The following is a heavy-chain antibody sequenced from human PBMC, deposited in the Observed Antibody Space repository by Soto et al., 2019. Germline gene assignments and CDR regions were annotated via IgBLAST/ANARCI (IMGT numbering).Heavy chain of an antibody. CDR3: ARDPWEDGGVTLDY. CDR2: IYPNNGGT. Sequence: QVQLVQPGAEVKKPGASVKVSCKAFGYAFTDYYLQWVRQAPGQGLEWLGWIYPNNGGTNYAQKVQGSVAMTTDTSISTAYMELNRLTSDDTAVYYCARDPWEDGGVTLDYWGQGTLVTVSS. V-gene: IGHV1-2*02. J-gene: IGHJ4*02. CDR1: GYAFTDYY. D-gene: IGHD3-16*01.